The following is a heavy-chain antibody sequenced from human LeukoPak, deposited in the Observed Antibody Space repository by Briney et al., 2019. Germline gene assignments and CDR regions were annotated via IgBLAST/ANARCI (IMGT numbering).Heavy chain of an antibody. CDR1: GFTFSRYW. D-gene: IGHD5-12*01. CDR2: INQGGSVK. J-gene: IGHJ4*02. Sequence: PGGSLRLSCAASGFTFSRYWMTWVRQAPGKGQEWVANINQGGSVKYYVDSVKGRFTISRDDAKSSLYVQMNSLRDEDTAVYYCARFGYSGWNLEYWGQGTLVTVSS. V-gene: IGHV3-7*01. CDR3: ARFGYSGWNLEY.